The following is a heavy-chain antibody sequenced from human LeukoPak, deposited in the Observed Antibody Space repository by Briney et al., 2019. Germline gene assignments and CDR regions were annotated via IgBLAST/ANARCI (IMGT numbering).Heavy chain of an antibody. CDR3: TTRAPWLWFGELSSH. V-gene: IGHV3-15*01. D-gene: IGHD3-10*01. Sequence: GGSLRLSCVASGFTFSTSWMNWVRQAPGKGLEWVGRIKTNTDGGTTDYAAPVKGRFTISRDDSKNTLYLQMNSLKTEDTAVYYCTTRAPWLWFGELSSHWGQGTLVTVSS. CDR2: IKTNTDGGTT. J-gene: IGHJ4*02. CDR1: GFTFSTSW.